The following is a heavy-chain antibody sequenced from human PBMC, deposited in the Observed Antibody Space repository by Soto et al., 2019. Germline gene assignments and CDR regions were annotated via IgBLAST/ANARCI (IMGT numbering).Heavy chain of an antibody. J-gene: IGHJ4*02. D-gene: IGHD2-2*02. CDR2: IYYSGST. CDR3: ARHNIPVIRN. CDR1: GGSISSSSYY. Sequence: SETLSLTCTVAGGSISSSSYYWGWIRQPPGKGLEWIGSIYYSGSTYYNPSLKSRVTISVDTSKNQFSLKLSSVTAADTAVYYCARHNIPVIRNWGQGTLVTAPQ. V-gene: IGHV4-39*01.